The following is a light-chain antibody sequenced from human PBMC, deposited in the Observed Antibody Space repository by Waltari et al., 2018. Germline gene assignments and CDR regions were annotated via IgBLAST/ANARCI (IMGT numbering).Light chain of an antibody. CDR2: ENN. Sequence: QSVLTQPPSVSAAPGQKVTISCSGGSSNIVDSHVSWYQQLPGAAPKLLIYENNRRPSGIPDRFSCSKSGTSATLDIPGLQTGDEGDYYCGSWDTRLNTGVFGGGTKLTVL. V-gene: IGLV1-51*01. J-gene: IGLJ3*02. CDR1: SSNIVDSH. CDR3: GSWDTRLNTGV.